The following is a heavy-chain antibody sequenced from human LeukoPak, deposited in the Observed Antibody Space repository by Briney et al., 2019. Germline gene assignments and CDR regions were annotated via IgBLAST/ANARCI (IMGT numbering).Heavy chain of an antibody. Sequence: SETLSLTCTVSGGSISSYYWSWIRQPPGKGLEWIGYIYYSGSTNYNPSLKSRVTISVDTSKNQFSLKLSSVTAADTAVYYCASLFIFHHLGYCSGGSCYSGRPGNYYFGYWGQGTLVTVSS. CDR3: ASLFIFHHLGYCSGGSCYSGRPGNYYFGY. CDR2: IYYSGST. J-gene: IGHJ4*02. D-gene: IGHD2-15*01. V-gene: IGHV4-59*08. CDR1: GGSISSYY.